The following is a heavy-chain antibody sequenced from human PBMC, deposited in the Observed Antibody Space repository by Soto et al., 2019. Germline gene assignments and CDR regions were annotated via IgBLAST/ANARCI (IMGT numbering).Heavy chain of an antibody. D-gene: IGHD6-19*01. Sequence: XETLSLTCAVSGYSLTSGYDCCWIRQPPGKGLEWIGSIHHSGDTYYNPSLKSRVTISVDTSKNHFSLKLTSVIAADTAVYYCARARTVVAGTIVDYWGQGTLVTVSS. CDR3: ARARTVVAGTIVDY. CDR2: IHHSGDT. J-gene: IGHJ4*02. V-gene: IGHV4-38-2*01. CDR1: GYSLTSGYD.